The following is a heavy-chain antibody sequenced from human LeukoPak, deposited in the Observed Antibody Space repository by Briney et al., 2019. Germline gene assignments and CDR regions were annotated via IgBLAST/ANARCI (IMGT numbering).Heavy chain of an antibody. V-gene: IGHV3-53*01. CDR2: IYTGGST. CDR3: ARDYDILTGYPTPQSHYYYMDV. D-gene: IGHD3-9*01. Sequence: GGSLRLSCAASGFTVSSSYMTWVRQAPGKGLEWVSVIYTGGSTYYADSVKGRFTISRDDSKNTLYLQMNSLRAEDTAVYYCARDYDILTGYPTPQSHYYYMDVWGKGTTVTISS. CDR1: GFTVSSSY. J-gene: IGHJ6*03.